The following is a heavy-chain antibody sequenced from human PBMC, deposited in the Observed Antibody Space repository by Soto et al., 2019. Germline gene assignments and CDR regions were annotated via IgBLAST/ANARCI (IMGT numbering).Heavy chain of an antibody. D-gene: IGHD3-9*01. J-gene: IGHJ3*01. V-gene: IGHV4-4*02. CDR1: GGSISSSHW. CDR2: ISHSGTS. CDR3: ARVVLTITRGAFDA. Sequence: QVQLQESGPGLVTPSGTLSLTCAVSGGSISSSHWWTWVRQSPGKGLEYIGEISHSGTSNSNPSLKSRVNLSVDKSKNHFSLTLTSVTAADTAVYYCARVVLTITRGAFDAWGQGTLVIVSS.